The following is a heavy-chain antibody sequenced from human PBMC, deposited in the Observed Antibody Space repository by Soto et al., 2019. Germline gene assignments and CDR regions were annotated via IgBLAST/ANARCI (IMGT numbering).Heavy chain of an antibody. J-gene: IGHJ5*02. D-gene: IGHD2-21*02. CDR1: GGTFSSYA. Sequence: GASVKVSCKASGGTFSSYAISWVRQAPGQGLEWMGGIIPIFGTANYAQKFQGRVTITADESTSTAYTELSSLRSEDTAVYYCARTHIVVVTASYNWFDPWGQGTLVTVSS. CDR2: IIPIFGTA. CDR3: ARTHIVVVTASYNWFDP. V-gene: IGHV1-69*13.